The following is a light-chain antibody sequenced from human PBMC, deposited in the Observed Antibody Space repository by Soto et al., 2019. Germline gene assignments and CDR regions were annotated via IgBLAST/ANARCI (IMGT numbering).Light chain of an antibody. Sequence: LTQPPSASGTPGQRVTISCSGSSSNIGSNAVHWYQQLPGAAPKLLVYSSNARPSGVPDRFSDSKSGTSASLAISRLQSEDEADYYCAAWDDSLNGVVFGGGTKLTVL. CDR2: SSN. CDR3: AAWDDSLNGVV. J-gene: IGLJ2*01. V-gene: IGLV1-44*01. CDR1: SSNIGSNA.